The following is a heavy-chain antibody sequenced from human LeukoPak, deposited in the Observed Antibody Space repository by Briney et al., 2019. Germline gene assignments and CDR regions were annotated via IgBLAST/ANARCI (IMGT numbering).Heavy chain of an antibody. J-gene: IGHJ4*02. CDR2: VYSDGRI. CDR1: GFTFSRFW. V-gene: IGHV3-53*01. Sequence: GGSLRLLCAASGFTFSRFWMSWVRQAPGKGLEWVSFVYSDGRIHYADSLQGRFTISRDNSKNTLYLQMNSVRAEDAAVYYCARRAGAYSHPYDYWGRGTLVTVSS. CDR3: ARRAGAYSHPYDY. D-gene: IGHD4/OR15-4a*01.